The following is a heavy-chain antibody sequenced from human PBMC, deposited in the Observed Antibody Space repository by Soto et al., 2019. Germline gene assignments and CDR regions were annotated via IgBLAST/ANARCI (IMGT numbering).Heavy chain of an antibody. CDR1: GCTFSSYA. CDR3: ARNCAYYELLTGYQTGGVSGMDV. Sequence: SAKVSCNASGCTFSSYAISWVRQPTGEGFEWMGVSLPTFGPAKYAQKFHGRVTITADKVTSTAYMELSSLRFEDTAVFYCARNCAYYELLTGYQTGGVSGMDVWSQVATVTV. D-gene: IGHD3-9*01. V-gene: IGHV1-69*06. CDR2: SLPTFGPA. J-gene: IGHJ6*02.